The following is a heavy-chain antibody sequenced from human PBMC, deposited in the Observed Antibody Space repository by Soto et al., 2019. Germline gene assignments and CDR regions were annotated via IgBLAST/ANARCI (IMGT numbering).Heavy chain of an antibody. J-gene: IGHJ4*02. Sequence: PGGSLRLSCAASGFTFSRYWLSWVRQAPGKGLEWVANIKQDGSEKYYVDSVKGRFTISRDNAKNSLYLQMNSLRAEDTAVYYCTRSSYSNSLDYWGQGTLVTVSS. CDR1: GFTFSRYW. CDR2: IKQDGSEK. D-gene: IGHD6-13*01. V-gene: IGHV3-7*03. CDR3: TRSSYSNSLDY.